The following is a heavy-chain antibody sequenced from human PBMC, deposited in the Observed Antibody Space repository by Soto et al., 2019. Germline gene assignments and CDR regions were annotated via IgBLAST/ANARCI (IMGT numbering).Heavy chain of an antibody. CDR2: IYYSGST. V-gene: IGHV4-59*01. J-gene: IGHJ3*01. D-gene: IGHD6-25*01. CDR3: ARTMRSGYTVAFDV. Sequence: PSETLSLTCTVSGGSISSYYWSWIRQPPGKGLEWIGYIYYSGSTNYNPPLKSRVTISVDTSKNQSSLKLSSVTAADTAVYYCARTMRSGYTVAFDVWGQGTMV. CDR1: GGSISSYY.